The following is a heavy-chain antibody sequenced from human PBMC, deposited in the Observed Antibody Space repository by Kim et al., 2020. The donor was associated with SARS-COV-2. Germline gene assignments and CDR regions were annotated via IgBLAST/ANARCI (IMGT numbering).Heavy chain of an antibody. D-gene: IGHD2-21*01. CDR2: T. Sequence: TYYADSVKGRFTISRDKSKNTLYLQMNSLRAEDTAVYYCARDPGDRHFDYWGQGTLVTVSS. V-gene: IGHV3-66*01. CDR3: ARDPGDRHFDY. J-gene: IGHJ4*02.